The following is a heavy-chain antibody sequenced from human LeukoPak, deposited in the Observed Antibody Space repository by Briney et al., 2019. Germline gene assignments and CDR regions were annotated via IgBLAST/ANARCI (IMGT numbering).Heavy chain of an antibody. J-gene: IGHJ3*02. V-gene: IGHV4-59*01. CDR2: IYYSGST. Sequence: PSETLSLTCTASGGSFSSYYWSWLRQPPGKGLEWIGYIYYSGSTNYNPSLKSRVTISVDTSKNQFSLKLSSVTAADTAVYYCARQAEIQLYAFDIWGQGTKVTVSS. D-gene: IGHD5-18*01. CDR1: GGSFSSYY. CDR3: ARQAEIQLYAFDI.